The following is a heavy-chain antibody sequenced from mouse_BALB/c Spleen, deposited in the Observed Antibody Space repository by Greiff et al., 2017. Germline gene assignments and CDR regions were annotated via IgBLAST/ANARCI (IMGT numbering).Heavy chain of an antibody. V-gene: IGHV1S81*02. D-gene: IGHD2-10*02. CDR2: INPGNGRT. CDR3: GRRGYGSDDWYFDV. J-gene: IGHJ1*01. Sequence: QVQLQQPGAELVKPGASVKLSCKASGYTFTSYWMHWVKQTPGQGLEWIGEINPGNGRTNYNEKFKSKATLTVDKYSSTAYMQLRSLTSEDSAVYYCGRRGYGSDDWYFDVWGEGTTVTVSA. CDR1: GYTFTSYW.